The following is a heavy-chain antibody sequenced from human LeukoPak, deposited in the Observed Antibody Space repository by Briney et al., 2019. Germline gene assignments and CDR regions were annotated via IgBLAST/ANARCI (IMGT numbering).Heavy chain of an antibody. J-gene: IGHJ1*01. CDR1: GFTFSSYA. CDR3: AKDPALLWSGYYS. Sequence: PGGPLRLSCAASGFTFSSYAMHWVRQAPGKGLEWVAVISYDGSNKYYADSVKGRFTISRDNSKNTLYLQMNSLRAEDTAVYYCAKDPALLWSGYYSWGQGTLVTVSS. V-gene: IGHV3-30-3*01. D-gene: IGHD3-3*01. CDR2: ISYDGSNK.